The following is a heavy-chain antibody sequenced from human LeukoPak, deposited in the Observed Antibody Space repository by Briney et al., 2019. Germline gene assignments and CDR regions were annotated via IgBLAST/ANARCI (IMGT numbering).Heavy chain of an antibody. D-gene: IGHD5-12*01. J-gene: IGHJ4*02. CDR1: GFTFSSYW. CDR2: IKQDGSEK. V-gene: IGHV3-7*03. CDR3: ARTSGYDSDPIDY. Sequence: PGGSLRLSCAASGFTFSSYWMSWVRQAPGKGLEWVANIKQDGSEKYYVDSVKGRFTISRDNAKNSLYLQMNSLRAEDTALYHCARTSGYDSDPIDYWGQGTLVTVSS.